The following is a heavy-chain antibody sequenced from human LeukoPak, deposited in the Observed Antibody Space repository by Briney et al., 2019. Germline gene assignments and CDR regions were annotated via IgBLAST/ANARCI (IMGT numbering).Heavy chain of an antibody. CDR3: ARGITIFGVVIGAFDI. J-gene: IGHJ3*02. CDR1: GGSISSGSYY. Sequence: SQTLSLTCTVSGGSISSGSYYWGWIRQPAGKGLEWIGRIYISGSTNYNPSLKSRVTISVDTSKNQFSLKLSSVPAADTAVYYCARGITIFGVVIGAFDIWGQGSMVTVSS. D-gene: IGHD3-3*01. CDR2: IYISGST. V-gene: IGHV4-61*02.